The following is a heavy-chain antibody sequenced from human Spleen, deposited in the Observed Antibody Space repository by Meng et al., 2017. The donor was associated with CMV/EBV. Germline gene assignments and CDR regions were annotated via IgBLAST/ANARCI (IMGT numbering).Heavy chain of an antibody. CDR2: ISSSGSTI. Sequence: GESLKIFCAASGFTFSDYYMSWIRQAPGKGLEWVSYISSSGSTIYYADSVKGRFTISRDNAKNSLYLQMNSLRAEDTAVYYCARTGEGDAFDIWGQGTMVTVSS. J-gene: IGHJ3*02. CDR1: GFTFSDYY. V-gene: IGHV3-11*01. CDR3: ARTGEGDAFDI. D-gene: IGHD1-1*01.